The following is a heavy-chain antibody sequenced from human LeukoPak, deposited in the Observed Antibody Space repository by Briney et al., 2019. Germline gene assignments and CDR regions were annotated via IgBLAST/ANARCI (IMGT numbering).Heavy chain of an antibody. CDR3: AREDQLDY. CDR1: GFTFSSYS. V-gene: IGHV3-21*01. Sequence: KPGGSLRLSCAASGFTFSSYSMNWVRQAPGKGLEWVSSIGSSSSYIYYADSVKGRFTISRDNDKNSLYLQMNSLRAEDTAVYYCAREDQLDYWGQGTLVTVSS. J-gene: IGHJ4*02. CDR2: IGSSSSYI.